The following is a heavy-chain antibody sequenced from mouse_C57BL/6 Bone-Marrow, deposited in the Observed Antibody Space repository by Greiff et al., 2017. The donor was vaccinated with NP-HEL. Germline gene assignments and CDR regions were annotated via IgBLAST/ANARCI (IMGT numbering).Heavy chain of an antibody. V-gene: IGHV3-6*01. J-gene: IGHJ2*01. CDR1: GYSITSGYY. D-gene: IGHD2-3*01. CDR3: ARWLLGFDY. Sequence: EVQLQQSGPGLVKPSQSLSLTCSVTGYSITSGYYWNWLRQFPGNKLEWMGYISYDGSNNYNPSLKNRISITRDTSKNQFFLKWNSVTTEDTATYYSARWLLGFDYWGQGTTLTVSS. CDR2: ISYDGSN.